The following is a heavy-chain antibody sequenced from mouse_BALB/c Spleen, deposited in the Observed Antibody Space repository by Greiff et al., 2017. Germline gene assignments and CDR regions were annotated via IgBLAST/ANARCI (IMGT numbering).Heavy chain of an antibody. V-gene: IGHV4-1*02. CDR2: INPDSSTT. CDR3: ARASHWYFDD. J-gene: IGHJ1*01. Sequence: EVKLQESGGGLVQPGGSLKLSCAASGFAFSRYWMSWVRQAPGKGLEWIGEINPDSSTTNYTPSLKDRFIISRDNAKNTLYLQMSKVRSEDTALYYRARASHWYFDDWGAGTTVTVSS. D-gene: IGHD6-1*01. CDR1: GFAFSRYW.